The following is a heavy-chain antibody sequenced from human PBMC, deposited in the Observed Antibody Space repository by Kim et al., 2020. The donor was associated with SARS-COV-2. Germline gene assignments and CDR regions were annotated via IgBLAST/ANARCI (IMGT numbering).Heavy chain of an antibody. D-gene: IGHD3-10*01. CDR1: GYTFTSYA. CDR3: ARDGGLYYYGSGPDLYNWFDP. Sequence: ASVKVSCKASGYTFTSYAMNWVRQAPGQGLEWMGWINTNTGNPTYAQGFTGRFVFSLDTSVSTAYLQISSLKAEDTAVYYCARDGGLYYYGSGPDLYNWFDPWGQGTLVTVSS. V-gene: IGHV7-4-1*02. CDR2: INTNTGNP. J-gene: IGHJ5*02.